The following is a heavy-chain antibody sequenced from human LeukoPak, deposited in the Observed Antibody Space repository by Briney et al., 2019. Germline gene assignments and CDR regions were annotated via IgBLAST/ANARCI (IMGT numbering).Heavy chain of an antibody. D-gene: IGHD3-10*01. CDR1: GGSISSGSYY. CDR2: IYTSGST. J-gene: IGHJ6*03. V-gene: IGHV4-61*02. CDR3: ARGGATYYYYYYYMDV. Sequence: SETLSLTCTVSGGSISSGSYYWSWIRQPAGKGLEWIGRIYTSGSTNYNPSLKSRVTISVDTSKNQFSLKLSSVTAADTAVYYCARGGATYYYYYYYMDVWGKGTTVTVSS.